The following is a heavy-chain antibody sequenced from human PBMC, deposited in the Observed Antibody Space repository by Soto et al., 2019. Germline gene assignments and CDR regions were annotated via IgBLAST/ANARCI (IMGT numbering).Heavy chain of an antibody. D-gene: IGHD1-1*01. V-gene: IGHV3-7*05. CDR3: ARGGQHFRNPRWDNYSYGMEV. CDR2: INQEGSEK. J-gene: IGHJ6*02. Sequence: EAQLVESGGGSVQPGGSLRLSCTASGFTFSNYWMSWVRQAPGTGLEWVANINQEGSEKDYVDSVKGRFTISRYYAKHSLFLQMNSLRAEDTAVYYCARGGQHFRNPRWDNYSYGMEVWGQGTTVTVSS. CDR1: GFTFSNYW.